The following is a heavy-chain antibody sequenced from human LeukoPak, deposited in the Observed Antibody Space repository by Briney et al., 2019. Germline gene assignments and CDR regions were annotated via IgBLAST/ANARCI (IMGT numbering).Heavy chain of an antibody. Sequence: GGPLRLSCAASGFPFSSYAMSWVRQAPGKGLEWVSALRGSGGSTYYAASVKGRFTISRDNSKNTLYLQVNSLRAEDTAVYYCAKVKGRGYNWNYYFDYWGQGTLVTVSS. V-gene: IGHV3-23*01. CDR1: GFPFSSYA. CDR3: AKVKGRGYNWNYYFDY. J-gene: IGHJ4*02. D-gene: IGHD1-7*01. CDR2: LRGSGGST.